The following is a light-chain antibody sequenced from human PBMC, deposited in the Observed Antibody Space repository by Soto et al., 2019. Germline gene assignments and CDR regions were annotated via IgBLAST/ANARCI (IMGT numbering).Light chain of an antibody. CDR2: EDS. Sequence: QSALTQPASVSGSPGQSIIISCTGTSSDVGGYNYVSWYQQHPGKAPKLMIYEDSNRPSGVSNRFSGSKSGNTASLTISGLQAEDEADYYCSSYTSSSTRVFGGGTKLTVL. CDR3: SSYTSSSTRV. V-gene: IGLV2-14*01. J-gene: IGLJ3*02. CDR1: SSDVGGYNY.